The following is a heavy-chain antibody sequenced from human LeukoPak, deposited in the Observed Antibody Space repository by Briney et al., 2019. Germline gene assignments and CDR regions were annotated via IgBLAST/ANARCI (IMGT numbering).Heavy chain of an antibody. V-gene: IGHV3-74*01. CDR2: INTDGCST. CDR3: ARNYYDGIASYFDS. CDR1: GFTFSSSW. D-gene: IGHD3-22*01. J-gene: IGHJ4*02. Sequence: GGSLRLSCAASGFTFSSSWMHWVRQVPGKGLLWVARINTDGCSTSYADSVKGRFTISRDNAKNTLYLQMNSLRAEDTAEYYCARNYYDGIASYFDSWGQGTLGPVSS.